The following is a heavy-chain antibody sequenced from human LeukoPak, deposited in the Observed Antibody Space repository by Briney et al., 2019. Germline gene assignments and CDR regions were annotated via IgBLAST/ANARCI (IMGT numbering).Heavy chain of an antibody. V-gene: IGHV1-18*01. CDR2: ISAYNGNT. D-gene: IGHD1-26*01. CDR3: ARVGPSGSYYFRTKHAFDI. CDR1: GGTFSSYA. J-gene: IGHJ3*02. Sequence: ASVKVSCKASGGTFSSYAISWVRQAPGQGLEWMGWISAYNGNTNYAQKLRGRVTMTTDTSTSTAYMELRSLRSDDTAVYYCARVGPSGSYYFRTKHAFDIWGQGTMVTVSS.